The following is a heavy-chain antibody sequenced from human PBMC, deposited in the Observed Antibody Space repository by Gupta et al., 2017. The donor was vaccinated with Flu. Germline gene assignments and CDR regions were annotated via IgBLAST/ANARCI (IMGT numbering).Heavy chain of an antibody. Sequence: EVQLVESGGGLVQPGGSLRLSCAASGFTVSSNYMSWVRQAPGRGLEWVSVIFRGGSTYYADSVRGRFTVSTDTSQNTVFLQMNSLRPEDTALYYCARTNLDVDIGDSFDPWGQGTRVTVSP. V-gene: IGHV3-66*02. J-gene: IGHJ5*02. CDR2: IFRGGST. CDR3: ARTNLDVDIGDSFDP. D-gene: IGHD5-12*01. CDR1: GFTVSSNY.